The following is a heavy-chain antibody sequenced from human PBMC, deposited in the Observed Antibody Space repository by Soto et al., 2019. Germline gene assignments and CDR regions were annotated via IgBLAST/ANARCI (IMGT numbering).Heavy chain of an antibody. D-gene: IGHD3-22*01. CDR2: ISGSGGST. Sequence: LRLSCAASGFTFSSYAMSWVRQAPGKGLEWVSAISGSGGSTYYADSVKGRFTISRDNSKNTLYLQMNSLRAEDTAVYYCAKDLDDYYDSSGYYLTSYYYYGMDVWGQGTTVTVSS. CDR3: AKDLDDYYDSSGYYLTSYYYYGMDV. V-gene: IGHV3-23*01. CDR1: GFTFSSYA. J-gene: IGHJ6*02.